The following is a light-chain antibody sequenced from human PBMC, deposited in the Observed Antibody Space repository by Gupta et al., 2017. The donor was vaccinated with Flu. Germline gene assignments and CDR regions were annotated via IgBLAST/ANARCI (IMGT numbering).Light chain of an antibody. Sequence: SSLSASVRDRVTITCRASQSIDSSYLHWYQQKAGKAPKLLIYAASNLQGGVPSRFSGSGSGTAFNLTISSLQPEDFATYYCQQSSSSPLTFGGGTKLEIK. CDR2: AAS. CDR3: QQSSSSPLT. CDR1: QSIDSSY. J-gene: IGKJ4*01. V-gene: IGKV1-39*01.